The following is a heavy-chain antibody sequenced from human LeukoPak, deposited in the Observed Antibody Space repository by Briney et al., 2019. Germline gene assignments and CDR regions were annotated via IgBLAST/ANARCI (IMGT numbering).Heavy chain of an antibody. CDR3: TGSFGELSFSAH. D-gene: IGHD3-10*01. CDR2: IRSKAYGGTT. J-gene: IGHJ4*02. Sequence: GGSLRLSCTASGFTFGDYGMSWVRQAPGKGLEWVGFIRSKAYGGTTEYAASVKGRFTISRDDSKSIAYLQVNSLKTEDTAVYYCTGSFGELSFSAHWGQGTLVTVSS. CDR1: GFTFGDYG. V-gene: IGHV3-49*04.